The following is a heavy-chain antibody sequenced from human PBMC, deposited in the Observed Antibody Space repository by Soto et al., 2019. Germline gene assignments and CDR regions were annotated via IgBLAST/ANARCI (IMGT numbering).Heavy chain of an antibody. CDR3: ARIPPDYYDSSGYYWKYYFDY. V-gene: IGHV2-26*01. D-gene: IGHD3-22*01. J-gene: IGHJ4*02. Sequence: ESGPTLVNPTETLTLTCTVSGFSLSNARMGVSWIRQPPGKALEWLAHIFSNDEKSYSTSLKSRLTISKDTSKSQVVLTMTNMDPVDTATYYCARIPPDYYDSSGYYWKYYFDYWGQGTLVTVSS. CDR2: IFSNDEK. CDR1: GFSLSNARMG.